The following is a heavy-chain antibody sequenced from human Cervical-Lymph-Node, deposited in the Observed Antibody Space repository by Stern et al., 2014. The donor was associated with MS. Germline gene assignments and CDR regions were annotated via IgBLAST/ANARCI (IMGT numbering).Heavy chain of an antibody. CDR1: GYNFAGYA. J-gene: IGHJ4*02. V-gene: IGHV1-3*01. D-gene: IGHD5-12*01. CDR3: ARSRTSVAMTSFAY. Sequence: MQLVESGAEVRKPGASVTVSCKASGYNFAGYALHWVRQAPGQRLEWMGWINPGNGHTRNSEKFDGRVTITTDPSVNTIYMTLSGLRSEDTAVYYCARSRTSVAMTSFAYWGQGTLATVSS. CDR2: INPGNGHT.